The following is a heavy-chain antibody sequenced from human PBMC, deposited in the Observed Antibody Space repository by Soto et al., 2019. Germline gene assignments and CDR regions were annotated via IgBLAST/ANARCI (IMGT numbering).Heavy chain of an antibody. Sequence: QVQLVESGGGVVQPGRSLRLSCAASGFTFSNYGMHWVRQAPGKGLEWVAVIWYDESKKYYADSVKGRFTISRDSSKNTLCREVSSRGAGDRGVYSCGRGGGLSEGGYWGQGTLVTVSS. D-gene: IGHD3-16*02. V-gene: IGHV3-33*01. J-gene: IGHJ4*02. CDR1: GFTFSNYG. CDR2: IWYDESKK. CDR3: GRGGGLSEGGY.